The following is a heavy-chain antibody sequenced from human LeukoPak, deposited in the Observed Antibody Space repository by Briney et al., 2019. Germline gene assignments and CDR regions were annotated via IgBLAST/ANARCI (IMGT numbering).Heavy chain of an antibody. CDR1: GVSISSYY. CDR2: IYYSGST. J-gene: IGHJ4*02. V-gene: IGHV4-59*01. D-gene: IGHD4-17*01. CDR3: ARAYGDYVHYFDY. Sequence: SETLSLTCTVSGVSISSYYWSWIRQPPGKGPEWIGYIYYSGSTNYNPSLKSRVTISVDTSKNQFSLKLSSVTAADTAVYYCARAYGDYVHYFDYGGQGTLVTVSA.